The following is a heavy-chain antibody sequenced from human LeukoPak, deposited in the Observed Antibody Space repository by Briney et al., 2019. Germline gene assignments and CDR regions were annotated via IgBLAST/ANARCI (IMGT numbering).Heavy chain of an antibody. CDR2: FDPEDGET. J-gene: IGHJ4*02. D-gene: IGHD3-3*01. Sequence: GASVKVSCKVSGYTLTELSMHWVRQAPGKGLEWMGGFDPEDGETIYAQKFQGRVTMTEDTSTDTAYMELRSLRSDDTAVYYCARDTRDFWSGYYYYFDYWGQGTLVTVSS. CDR1: GYTLTELS. CDR3: ARDTRDFWSGYYYYFDY. V-gene: IGHV1-24*01.